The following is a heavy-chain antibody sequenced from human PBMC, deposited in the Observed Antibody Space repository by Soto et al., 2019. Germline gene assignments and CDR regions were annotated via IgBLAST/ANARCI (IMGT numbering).Heavy chain of an antibody. J-gene: IGHJ5*02. CDR3: ARRERAAGTDWWFDP. Sequence: QLQLQESGPGLVKPSETLALTCTVSGGSISSSSFHWGWIRQPPGKGLEWIGSIYNSGRTYYSPSRESRVTISVDTARNQFSLKLRSVTAADTAVYYCARRERAAGTDWWFDPWGQGTMVTVSS. CDR2: IYNSGRT. D-gene: IGHD6-13*01. CDR1: GGSISSSSFH. V-gene: IGHV4-39*01.